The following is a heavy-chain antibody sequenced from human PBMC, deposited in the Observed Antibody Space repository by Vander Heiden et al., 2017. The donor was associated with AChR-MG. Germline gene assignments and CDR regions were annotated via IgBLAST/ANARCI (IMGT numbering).Heavy chain of an antibody. CDR2: VGSKAYGGAT. CDR3: SRGLTVRGAKYYFDY. V-gene: IGHV3-49*03. Sequence: EVHLVESGGGLVQSGRSLRLSCAASGFTFGDYGVSWLRQAPGKGLEWVSFVGSKAYGGATEYAASVRGRFSISRDDSKSIAYLQMNSLNTEDTAVYYCSRGLTVRGAKYYFDYWGQGILVTVSS. J-gene: IGHJ4*02. D-gene: IGHD3-10*01. CDR1: GFTFGDYG.